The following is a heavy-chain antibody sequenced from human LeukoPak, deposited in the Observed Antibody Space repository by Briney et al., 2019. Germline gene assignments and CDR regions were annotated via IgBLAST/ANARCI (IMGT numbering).Heavy chain of an antibody. V-gene: IGHV4-39*07. Sequence: NPSETLSLTCTVSGGSISSSSYYWGWIRQPPGKGLEWIGSIYYSGSTYYNPSLKSRVTISVDTSKNQFSLKLSSVTAADTAVYYCVRAKGGYSYGGHDSWGQGTLVIVSS. D-gene: IGHD5-18*01. J-gene: IGHJ4*02. CDR2: IYYSGST. CDR1: GGSISSSSYY. CDR3: VRAKGGYSYGGHDS.